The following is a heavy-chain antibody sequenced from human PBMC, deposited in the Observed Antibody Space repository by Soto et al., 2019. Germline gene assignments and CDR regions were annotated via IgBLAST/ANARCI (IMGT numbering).Heavy chain of an antibody. CDR3: AREVFSSLYYYYYYMDV. Sequence: QVQLVESGGGVVQPGRSLRLSCAASGFTFSSYGMHWVRQAPGKGLEWVAVIWYDGSNKYYADSVKGRFTISRDNSKNTLYLQMNSLRAEDTAVYYCAREVFSSLYYYYYYMDVWGKGTTVTVSS. J-gene: IGHJ6*03. CDR1: GFTFSSYG. CDR2: IWYDGSNK. V-gene: IGHV3-33*01.